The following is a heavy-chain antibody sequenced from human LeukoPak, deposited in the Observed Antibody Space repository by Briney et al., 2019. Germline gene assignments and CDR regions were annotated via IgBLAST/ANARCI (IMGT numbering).Heavy chain of an antibody. Sequence: SVKVSCKASGGTFCSYAISWVRQAPGQGLEWMGGIIPIFGAANYAQKFQGRVTITADESTSTAYMELSSLRSVDTAVYYCARRITPSAFDIWGQGTMVTVSS. V-gene: IGHV1-69*13. D-gene: IGHD2-15*01. CDR2: IIPIFGAA. CDR3: ARRITPSAFDI. CDR1: GGTFCSYA. J-gene: IGHJ3*02.